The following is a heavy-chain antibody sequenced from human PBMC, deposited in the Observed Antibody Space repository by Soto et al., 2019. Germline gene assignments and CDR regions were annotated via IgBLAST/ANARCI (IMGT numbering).Heavy chain of an antibody. CDR2: IIPIFGTA. CDR3: ARGKRHSSSTPLYNWFDP. J-gene: IGHJ5*02. Sequence: GASVTVSCTASGGTFSSYAISWVRQAPGQGLEWMGGIIPIFGTANYAQKFQGRVTITADESTSTAYMELSSLRSEDTAVYYCARGKRHSSSTPLYNWFDPWGQGTLVTVAS. CDR1: GGTFSSYA. D-gene: IGHD6-6*01. V-gene: IGHV1-69*01.